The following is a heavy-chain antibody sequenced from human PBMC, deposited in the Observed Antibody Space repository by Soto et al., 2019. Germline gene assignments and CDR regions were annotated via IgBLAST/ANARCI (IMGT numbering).Heavy chain of an antibody. J-gene: IGHJ4*02. CDR2: ISSSSSYI. CDR1: GFTFSSYS. Sequence: PGGSLRLSCAASGFTFSSYSMNWVRQAPGKGLEWVSSISSSSSYIYYADSVKGRFTISRDNAKNSLYLQMNSLRAEDTAVYYCARDGYYYDSSGYYSDYWGQGTLVTVSS. CDR3: ARDGYYYDSSGYYSDY. V-gene: IGHV3-21*01. D-gene: IGHD3-22*01.